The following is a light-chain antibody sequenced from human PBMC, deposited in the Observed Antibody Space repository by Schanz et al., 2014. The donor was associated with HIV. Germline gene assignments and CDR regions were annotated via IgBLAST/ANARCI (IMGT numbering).Light chain of an antibody. J-gene: IGLJ2*01. Sequence: QSALTQPASVSGSPGQSITISCTGTSSDVGGYNYVSWFQQHPGKAPKLMIYDVSHRPSGVSDRFSGSKSDNTASLTISGLQAEDEADYYCVSYTGTNNPVFGGGTKLTVL. CDR3: VSYTGTNNPV. CDR1: SSDVGGYNY. V-gene: IGLV2-14*03. CDR2: DVS.